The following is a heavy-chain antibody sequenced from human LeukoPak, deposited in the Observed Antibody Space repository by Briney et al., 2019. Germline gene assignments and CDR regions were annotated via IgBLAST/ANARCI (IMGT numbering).Heavy chain of an antibody. D-gene: IGHD2-15*01. CDR1: GFTFSDHW. Sequence: GGSLRLSCAASGFTFSDHWMSWVRQAPGKGLEWVANIKQDESKRYYVDSVKGRFTISRDNAKNSLYLQINSLRAEDTAVYYCAREASLYCSGNDCYSAFDRWGQGTLITVSS. V-gene: IGHV3-7*01. J-gene: IGHJ5*02. CDR3: AREASLYCSGNDCYSAFDR. CDR2: IKQDESKR.